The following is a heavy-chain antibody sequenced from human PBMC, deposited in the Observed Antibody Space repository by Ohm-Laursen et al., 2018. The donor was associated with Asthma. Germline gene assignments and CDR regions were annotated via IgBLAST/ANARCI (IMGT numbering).Heavy chain of an antibody. Sequence: GTLSLTCTVSGGSISSSSYYWGWIRQPPGKGLEWIGSIYYSGGTYYNPSLKSRVTISVDTSKNQFSLKLSSVTAADTAVYYCARRELPTMNFDYWGQGTLVTVSS. CDR3: ARRELPTMNFDY. V-gene: IGHV4-39*01. CDR1: GGSISSSSYY. CDR2: IYYSGGT. D-gene: IGHD1-26*01. J-gene: IGHJ4*02.